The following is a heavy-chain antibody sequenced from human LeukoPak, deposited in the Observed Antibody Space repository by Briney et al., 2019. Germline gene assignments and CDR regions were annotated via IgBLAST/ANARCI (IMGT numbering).Heavy chain of an antibody. Sequence: SQTLSLTCAVSGGSISGGGYSWSWIRQPPGKGLEWIGYIYHSGSTYYNPSLKSRVTISVDRSKNQFSLKLSSVTAADTAVYYCARADYYDSSGYYYAFHFDYWGQGTLVTVSS. CDR2: IYHSGST. D-gene: IGHD3-22*01. CDR1: GGSISGGGYS. CDR3: ARADYYDSSGYYYAFHFDY. V-gene: IGHV4-30-2*01. J-gene: IGHJ4*02.